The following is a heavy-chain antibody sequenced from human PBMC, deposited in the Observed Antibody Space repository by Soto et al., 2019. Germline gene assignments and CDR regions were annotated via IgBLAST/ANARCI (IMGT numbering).Heavy chain of an antibody. CDR1: GFTFSSYS. Sequence: GGSLRLSCAASGFTFSSYSMNWVRQAPGKGLEWVSYISSSSSTIYYADSVKGRFTISRDNAKNSLYLQMNSLRDEDTAVYYCARGGVRYYDSSGYFIFDYWGQGTLVTVSS. J-gene: IGHJ4*02. D-gene: IGHD3-22*01. V-gene: IGHV3-48*02. CDR2: ISSSSSTI. CDR3: ARGGVRYYDSSGYFIFDY.